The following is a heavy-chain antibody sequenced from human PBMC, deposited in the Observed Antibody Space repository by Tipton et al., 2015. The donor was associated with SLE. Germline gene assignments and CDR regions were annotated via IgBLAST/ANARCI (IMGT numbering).Heavy chain of an antibody. J-gene: IGHJ3*02. Sequence: QLVQSGPEVKKPGESLKISCKGSGYSFTSYWIGWVRQMPGKGLEWMGIIYPGDSDTRYSPSFQGQVTISADKSISTAYLQWSSLKASDTAMYYCAWGYCSGGSCRGPDAFDIWGQGTMVTVSS. CDR2: IYPGDSDT. CDR3: AWGYCSGGSCRGPDAFDI. V-gene: IGHV5-51*03. D-gene: IGHD2-15*01. CDR1: GYSFTSYW.